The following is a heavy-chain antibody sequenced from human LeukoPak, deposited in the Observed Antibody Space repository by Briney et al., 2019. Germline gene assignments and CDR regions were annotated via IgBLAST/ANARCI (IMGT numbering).Heavy chain of an antibody. Sequence: GRSLRLSCAASGFTFSSYSMNWVRQAPGKGLEWVSSISSSSSYIYYADSVKGRFTISRDNAKNSLYLQMNSLRAEDTAVYYCARSGYSYPYFDYWGQGTLVTVSS. CDR2: ISSSSSYI. CDR3: ARSGYSYPYFDY. D-gene: IGHD5-18*01. V-gene: IGHV3-21*01. J-gene: IGHJ4*02. CDR1: GFTFSSYS.